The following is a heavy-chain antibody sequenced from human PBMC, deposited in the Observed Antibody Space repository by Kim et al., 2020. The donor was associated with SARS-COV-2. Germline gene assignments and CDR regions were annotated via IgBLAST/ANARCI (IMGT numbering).Heavy chain of an antibody. CDR3: ARDRAAGYSSSWYLRYGMDV. J-gene: IGHJ6*02. V-gene: IGHV3-53*01. D-gene: IGHD6-13*01. Sequence: RFTSSRDNSKNTLYLQMNSLRAEDTAVYYCARDRAAGYSSSWYLRYGMDVWGQGTTVTVSS.